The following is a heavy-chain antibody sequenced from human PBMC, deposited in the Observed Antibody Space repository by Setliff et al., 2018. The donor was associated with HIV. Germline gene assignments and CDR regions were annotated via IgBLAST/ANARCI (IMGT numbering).Heavy chain of an antibody. CDR2: ISAYNGKT. CDR3: ASCMAGHYYYYMDV. CDR1: GFPFSSYG. Sequence: WASVKVSCKASGFPFSSYGISWVRQAPGQGLEWMGWISAYNGKTEYARNFQGRVTMTTDISTSTAWTSTSTAYMELRSLRSDDTAVYYCASCMAGHYYYYMDVWGKGTTVTVSS. J-gene: IGHJ6*03. V-gene: IGHV1-18*01. D-gene: IGHD6-19*01.